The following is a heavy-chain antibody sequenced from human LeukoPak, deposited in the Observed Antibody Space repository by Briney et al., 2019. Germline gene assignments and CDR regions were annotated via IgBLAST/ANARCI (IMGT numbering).Heavy chain of an antibody. CDR1: GYTFTSYG. CDR3: AGPYSSIYYSGPAY. CDR2: ISAYNGNT. Sequence: GASVKVSCKASGYTFTSYGISWVRQAPGQGLEWMGWISAYNGNTNYAQKFQGRVTMTRDTSTSTVYMELSSLRSEDTAVYYCAGPYSSIYYSGPAYWGQGTLVTVSS. J-gene: IGHJ4*02. D-gene: IGHD6-13*01. V-gene: IGHV1-18*01.